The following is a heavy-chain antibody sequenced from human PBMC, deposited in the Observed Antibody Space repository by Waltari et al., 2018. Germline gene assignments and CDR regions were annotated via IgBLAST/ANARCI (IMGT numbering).Heavy chain of an antibody. CDR2: IFFNGTS. CDR3: ARRVGDVLTGWPEFFDY. D-gene: IGHD3-9*01. J-gene: IGHJ4*02. V-gene: IGHV4-39*07. CDR1: GDYITNTNYH. Sequence: QLQLQESGPGLVKPSETLSLACTVSGDYITNTNYHWAWVRQPPGKGLQWIATIFFNGTSYYNPSLKRRVLISVDTSKNQFSLRVTSVTVADTAVYFCARRVGDVLTGWPEFFDYWGQGNMVIVSP.